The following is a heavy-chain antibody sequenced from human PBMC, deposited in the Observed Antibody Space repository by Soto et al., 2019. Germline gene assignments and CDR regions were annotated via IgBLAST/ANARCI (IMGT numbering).Heavy chain of an antibody. CDR1: GGSISSGDYY. CDR3: VRAMVGHQNWFDP. J-gene: IGHJ5*02. Sequence: QVQLQESGPGLVKPSQTLSLTCTVSGGSISSGDYYWSWIRQPPGKGLEWIGYIYYRGSTYYNPSHQSRVPXSXAXXKTQCSLQLSPVPAADTALYYCVRAMVGHQNWFDPWGQGTLVTVSS. D-gene: IGHD3-10*01. CDR2: IYYRGST. V-gene: IGHV4-30-4*01.